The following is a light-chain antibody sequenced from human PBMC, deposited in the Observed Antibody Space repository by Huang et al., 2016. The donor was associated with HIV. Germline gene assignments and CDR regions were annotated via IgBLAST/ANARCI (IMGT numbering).Light chain of an antibody. V-gene: IGKV3-15*01. Sequence: EIIMTQSPATLSLSPGEGASLSCRANQSVATNLAWYLHRPGPSPRLLIFGASTRASGLPGRFSGSGSGTQFTLTVSGLQSEDFAVYYCQQYHNWPYTFGQGTKLEI. CDR1: QSVATN. J-gene: IGKJ2*01. CDR2: GAS. CDR3: QQYHNWPYT.